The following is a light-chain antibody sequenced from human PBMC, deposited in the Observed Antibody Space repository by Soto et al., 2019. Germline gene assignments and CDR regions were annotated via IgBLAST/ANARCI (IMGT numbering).Light chain of an antibody. Sequence: QSALTQPASVSGSPGQSITIYCTGTSSDIGGYNFVSWYQQHPGKAPKLMFYDVTNRPSGVSNRFSGSKSGNTASLTISVLQAEDEAVYYCSSYTSTNTVVFGGGTKLTVL. CDR1: SSDIGGYNF. CDR2: DVT. V-gene: IGLV2-14*03. J-gene: IGLJ2*01. CDR3: SSYTSTNTVV.